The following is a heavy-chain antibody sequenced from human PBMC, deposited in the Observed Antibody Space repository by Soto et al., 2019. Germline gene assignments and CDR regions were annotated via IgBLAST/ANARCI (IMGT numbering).Heavy chain of an antibody. CDR2: IYYSGIT. CDR3: ARSNTGYYKWFDP. Sequence: SETLSLTCTVSGDSISTGTYYWGWIRQPPGKGLEWIGNIYYSGITYYNPSLKSRVAISVDTSKNQFSLKLSSVSAADTAIYYCARSNTGYYKWFDPWGQGTRVTVS. J-gene: IGHJ5*02. D-gene: IGHD3-9*01. V-gene: IGHV4-39*01. CDR1: GDSISTGTYY.